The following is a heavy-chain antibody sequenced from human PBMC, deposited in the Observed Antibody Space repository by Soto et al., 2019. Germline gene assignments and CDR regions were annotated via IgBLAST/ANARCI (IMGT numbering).Heavy chain of an antibody. Sequence: SSVKVSCKTSGYTFTDYYMHWVRQAPGQGFEWVGGINPKSGGPKYVPKFQGRVTVTRDTSTSTAYMELNRLTSDDTAVYYCASEDCRNTNCLKGFDYWGQGTLVTVSS. V-gene: IGHV1-2*02. CDR2: INPKSGGP. J-gene: IGHJ4*02. CDR1: GYTFTDYY. D-gene: IGHD2-15*01. CDR3: ASEDCRNTNCLKGFDY.